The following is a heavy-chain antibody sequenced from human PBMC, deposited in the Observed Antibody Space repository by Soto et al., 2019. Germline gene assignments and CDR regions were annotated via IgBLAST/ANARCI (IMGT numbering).Heavy chain of an antibody. CDR3: ARGGPGYCSGGSCSGYAFDI. CDR1: GGSISSYY. CDR2: IYYSGST. J-gene: IGHJ3*02. V-gene: IGHV4-59*01. Sequence: SEPLSLTCTVSGGSISSYYWSWIRQPPGKGLEWIGYIYYSGSTNYNPSLKSRVTISVDTSKNQFSLKLSSVTAADTAVYYCARGGPGYCSGGSCSGYAFDIWGQGTMVTVSS. D-gene: IGHD2-15*01.